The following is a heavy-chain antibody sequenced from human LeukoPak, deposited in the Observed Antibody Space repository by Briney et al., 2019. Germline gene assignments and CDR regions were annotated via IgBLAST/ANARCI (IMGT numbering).Heavy chain of an antibody. CDR1: GFIVSNYC. V-gene: IGHV3-7*01. CDR2: IKQDASET. D-gene: IGHD6-19*01. Sequence: PGGSLRLSCAASGFIVSNYCMGWVRQAPGKGLEWVAYIKQDASETYYVDSVRGRFSISRDNAKNSLFLQMNSLRAEDTAVYYSATDPSGPSDSSGWYYFDNWGQGTLVTVSS. J-gene: IGHJ4*02. CDR3: ATDPSGPSDSSGWYYFDN.